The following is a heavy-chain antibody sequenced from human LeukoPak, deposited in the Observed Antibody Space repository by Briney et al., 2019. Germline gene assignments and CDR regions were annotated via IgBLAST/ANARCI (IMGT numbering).Heavy chain of an antibody. J-gene: IGHJ3*02. CDR2: IYSGGST. CDR3: ALSTSYTFDI. V-gene: IGHV3-66*02. Sequence: GGSLRLSCAVSGFTVSSNYMSWVRQAPGKGLEWVSVIYSGGSTYYADSVKGRFTISRDNSKNTLYLQMNSLRAEDTAVYYCALSTSYTFDIWGQGTMVTVSS. CDR1: GFTVSSNY. D-gene: IGHD2-2*01.